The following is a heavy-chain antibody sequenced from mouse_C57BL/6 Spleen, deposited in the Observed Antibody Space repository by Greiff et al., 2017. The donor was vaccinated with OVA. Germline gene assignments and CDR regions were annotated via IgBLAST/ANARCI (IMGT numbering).Heavy chain of an antibody. D-gene: IGHD3-2*02. CDR2: INPNYGTT. CDR1: GYSITDYN. V-gene: IGHV1-39*01. CDR3: ARRAQATPAAMCY. Sequence: VQLQQSGPELVKPGASVKISCKASGYSITDYNMNWVKQSPGKSLEWIGVINPNYGTTGYNQKFKGKATLTVDKSSSTAYMQLNSLTSEDSAVYYCARRAQATPAAMCYGGQGTTLTFS. J-gene: IGHJ2*01.